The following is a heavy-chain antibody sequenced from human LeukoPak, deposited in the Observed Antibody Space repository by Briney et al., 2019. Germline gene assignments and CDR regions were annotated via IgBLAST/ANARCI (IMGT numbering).Heavy chain of an antibody. CDR3: AKGRRGYDSSGSDY. D-gene: IGHD3-22*01. CDR1: GFTFSSYS. CDR2: ISNSGGST. J-gene: IGHJ4*02. V-gene: IGHV3-23*01. Sequence: PGGSLRLSCAASGFTFSSYSMSWVRQAPGKGLEWVSAISNSGGSTYYADSVKGRFAISRDNSKNTLYLQMNNLRAEDTAVYYCAKGRRGYDSSGSDYWGQGTLVTVSS.